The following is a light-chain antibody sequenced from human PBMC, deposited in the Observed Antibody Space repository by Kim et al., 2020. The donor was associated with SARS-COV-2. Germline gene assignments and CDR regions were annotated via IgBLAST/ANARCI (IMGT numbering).Light chain of an antibody. CDR2: GAS. V-gene: IGKV3-15*01. Sequence: EIVMTQSPATLSVSPGERATLSCRASQSVSSNLAWYQQKPGQAPRLLIYGASTRATGIPARFSGRGSGTEFTLTISSLQSEDFAVYYCQQYNNWQITFGQGTRLEIK. CDR1: QSVSSN. J-gene: IGKJ5*01. CDR3: QQYNNWQIT.